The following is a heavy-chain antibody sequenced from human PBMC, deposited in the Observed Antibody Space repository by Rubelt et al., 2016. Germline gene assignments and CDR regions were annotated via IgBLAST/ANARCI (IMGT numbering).Heavy chain of an antibody. CDR2: IIPILGIA. CDR3: ARDEEYYYGSGSVERNPKFLEKKSKYYYYGMDV. J-gene: IGHJ6*02. V-gene: IGHV1-69*04. D-gene: IGHD3-10*01. Sequence: APGQGLEWMGRIIPILGIANYAQKFQGRVTITADKSTSTAYMELSSLRSEDTAVYYCARDEEYYYGSGSVERNPKFLEKKSKYYYYGMDVWGQGTTVTVSS.